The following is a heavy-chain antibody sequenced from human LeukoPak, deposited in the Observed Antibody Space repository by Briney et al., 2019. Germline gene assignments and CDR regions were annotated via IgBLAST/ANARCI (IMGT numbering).Heavy chain of an antibody. CDR1: GYTFTSYD. Sequence: ASVKVSFKGSGYTFTSYDINWVRQATGQGVEGMGWMNPNSGNTGYAQKFQGRVTMTRNTSISTAYMELSSLRSEDTAVYYCARWRTGPVTDGFDPWGQGTLVTVSS. CDR3: ARWRTGPVTDGFDP. V-gene: IGHV1-8*01. J-gene: IGHJ5*02. D-gene: IGHD1-1*01. CDR2: MNPNSGNT.